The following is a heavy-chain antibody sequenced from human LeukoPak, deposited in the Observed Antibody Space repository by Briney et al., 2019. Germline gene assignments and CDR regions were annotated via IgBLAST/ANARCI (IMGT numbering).Heavy chain of an antibody. CDR1: GGSISSYY. J-gene: IGHJ4*02. V-gene: IGHV4-59*01. CDR2: IYYSGST. Sequence: SETLSLTCTVSGGSISSYYWSWIRQPPGKGPEWIGYIYYSGSTNYNPSLKSRVTISVDTSKNQFSLKLSSVTAADTAVYYCARSPAGEVTASFDYWGQGTLVTVSS. CDR3: ARSPAGEVTASFDY. D-gene: IGHD2-21*02.